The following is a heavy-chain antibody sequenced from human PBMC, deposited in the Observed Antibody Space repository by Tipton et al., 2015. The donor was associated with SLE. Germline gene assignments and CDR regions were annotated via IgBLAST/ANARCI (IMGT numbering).Heavy chain of an antibody. V-gene: IGHV3-53*05. CDR3: AKFEGGALLDY. J-gene: IGHJ4*02. D-gene: IGHD3-16*01. CDR1: GGTVSSGGYF. CDR2: IYRAGTT. Sequence: LSLTCTVSGGTVSSGGYFWSWVRQAPGKGLEWVSIIYRAGTTYYGDSAKGRFIISRDTSNDMVYLQMDSLRVDDTAIYYCAKFEGGALLDYWGQGTLVTVSS.